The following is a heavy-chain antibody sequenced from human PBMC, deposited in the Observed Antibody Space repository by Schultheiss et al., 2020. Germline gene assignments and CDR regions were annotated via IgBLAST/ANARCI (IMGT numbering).Heavy chain of an antibody. CDR3: AKDLSDYGDYPNAFDI. V-gene: IGHV3-21*04. Sequence: GGSLRLSCVASGFTFSNAWMSWVRQAPGKGLEWVSSISSSSSYIYYADSVKGRFTISRDNAKNSLYLQLNSLRAEDTAVYYCAKDLSDYGDYPNAFDIWGQGTMVTVSS. J-gene: IGHJ3*02. CDR1: GFTFSNAW. CDR2: ISSSSSYI. D-gene: IGHD4-17*01.